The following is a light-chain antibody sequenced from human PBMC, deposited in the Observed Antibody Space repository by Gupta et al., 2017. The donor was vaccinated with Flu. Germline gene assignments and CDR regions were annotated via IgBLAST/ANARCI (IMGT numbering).Light chain of an antibody. J-gene: IGKJ5*01. Sequence: DIQMTTPPSSVSASVGDRVSITCRASQYISSGLAWYQQKPGTAPKLLISAASTLESGVPSRFSGSGSGTDFTLIINSLQPEDFATYYCQQANSFPITFGQGTRLEIK. CDR2: AAS. CDR1: QYISSG. V-gene: IGKV1D-12*01. CDR3: QQANSFPIT.